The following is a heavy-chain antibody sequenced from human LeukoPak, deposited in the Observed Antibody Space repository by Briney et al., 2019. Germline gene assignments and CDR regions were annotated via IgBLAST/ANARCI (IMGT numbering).Heavy chain of an antibody. CDR1: GFSFSTYW. V-gene: IGHV3-7*01. D-gene: IGHD6-13*01. Sequence: PGGSLGLSCAASGFSFSTYWMSWVRQAPGKGLEWVANIKQDGSEKYYVDSVKGRFTISRDNGKNSLYLQMNSLRAEDTAVYYCARLGTAEGTLEDCWGQGTLVTVSS. CDR3: ARLGTAEGTLEDC. CDR2: IKQDGSEK. J-gene: IGHJ4*02.